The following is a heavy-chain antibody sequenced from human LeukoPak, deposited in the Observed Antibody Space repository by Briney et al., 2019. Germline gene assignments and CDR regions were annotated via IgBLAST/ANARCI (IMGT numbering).Heavy chain of an antibody. CDR2: INHSGST. Sequence: SETLSLTCAVYGGSFSGYYWSWIRQPPGKGLEWIGEINHSGSTNYNPSLKSRVTISVDTSKNQFSLKLSSVTAADTAVYYCARPGIAAAGTSTPFDYWGQGTLVTVSS. J-gene: IGHJ4*02. D-gene: IGHD6-13*01. CDR3: ARPGIAAAGTSTPFDY. CDR1: GGSFSGYY. V-gene: IGHV4-34*01.